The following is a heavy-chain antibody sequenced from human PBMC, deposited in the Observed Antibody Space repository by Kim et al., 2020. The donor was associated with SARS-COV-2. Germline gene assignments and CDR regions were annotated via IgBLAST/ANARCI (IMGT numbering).Heavy chain of an antibody. V-gene: IGHV4-4*07. J-gene: IGHJ6*02. CDR2: VYVSGST. Sequence: SETLSLTCSVSGASISDYYWTWIRQPAGKGLEWIGRVYVSGSTDYNPSLKSRVTLSIDTSKKQFSLRLTSVTAADTAVFFCSRGTSYFASGALLGVDVWGQGTAVTVSS. D-gene: IGHD3-10*01. CDR3: SRGTSYFASGALLGVDV. CDR1: GASISDYY.